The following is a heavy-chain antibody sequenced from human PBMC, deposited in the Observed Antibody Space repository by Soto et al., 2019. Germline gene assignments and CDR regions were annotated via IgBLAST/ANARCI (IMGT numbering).Heavy chain of an antibody. J-gene: IGHJ6*02. CDR1: GGTFSSYA. V-gene: IGHV1-69*01. CDR2: IIPIFGTA. CDR3: ARENGEQLVARYYYGMDV. Sequence: QVQLVQSGAEVKKPGSSVKVSCKASGGTFSSYAISWVRQAPGQGLEWMGGIIPIFGTANYAQKFQGRVTITADESTSTAYMELSSLRSDDTAVYYCARENGEQLVARYYYGMDVWGQGTTVTVSS. D-gene: IGHD6-6*01.